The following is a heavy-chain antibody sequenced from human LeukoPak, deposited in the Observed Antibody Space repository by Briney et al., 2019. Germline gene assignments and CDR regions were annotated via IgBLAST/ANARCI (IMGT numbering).Heavy chain of an antibody. J-gene: IGHJ4*02. CDR2: ISGSGCST. V-gene: IGHV3-23*01. Sequence: GGSLRLSCAASGFTFSSYAMSWVRQAPGKGLEWVSAISGSGCSTYYADSVKGRFTISRDNSKNTLYLQMNSLRAEDTAVYYCAKDVRYFDWLIFDYWGQGTLVTVSS. CDR1: GFTFSSYA. D-gene: IGHD3-9*01. CDR3: AKDVRYFDWLIFDY.